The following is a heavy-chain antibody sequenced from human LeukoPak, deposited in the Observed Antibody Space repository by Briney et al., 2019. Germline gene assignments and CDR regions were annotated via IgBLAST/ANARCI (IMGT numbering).Heavy chain of an antibody. J-gene: IGHJ2*01. Sequence: PGGSLRLSCAASGFIFNSYGMHWLRQAPGKLLEFVAFIRYDGSNKYYAASVKGRFTISRDNSKNTLYLQMNSLRAEDTAFYYCARSMSTVTTRFFDLWGRGTLVTVSS. CDR3: ARSMSTVTTRFFDL. CDR1: GFIFNSYG. D-gene: IGHD4-17*01. V-gene: IGHV3-30*02. CDR2: IRYDGSNK.